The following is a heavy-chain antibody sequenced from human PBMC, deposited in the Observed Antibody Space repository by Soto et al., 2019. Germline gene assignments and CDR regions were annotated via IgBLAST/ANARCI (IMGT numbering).Heavy chain of an antibody. CDR3: ARVWGGAFDF. CDR1: GGSISSYY. V-gene: IGHV4-59*01. Sequence: LSLTCTVSGGSISSYYWSWIRQPPGKGLEWIGYIYYSGSTNYNPSLKSRVTISVDTSKNQFSLKLSSVAAADTAVYYCARVWGGAFDFWGQGTMVTVS. D-gene: IGHD3-10*01. J-gene: IGHJ3*01. CDR2: IYYSGST.